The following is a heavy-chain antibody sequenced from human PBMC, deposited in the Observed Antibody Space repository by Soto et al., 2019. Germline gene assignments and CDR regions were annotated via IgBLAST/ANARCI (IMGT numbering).Heavy chain of an antibody. D-gene: IGHD1-26*01. CDR2: IYKGGST. CDR1: VFTVSSHY. J-gene: IGHJ4*02. Sequence: VGSLRLSCASSVFTVSSHYMSCVRHCPGKGLEWVSVIYKGGSTYYADSVKGRFTISRDNSKNTVFLQMNSLRAEDTAVYYCASTWDSAHSYYFDYWGQGTLVTVSS. CDR3: ASTWDSAHSYYFDY. V-gene: IGHV3-53*01.